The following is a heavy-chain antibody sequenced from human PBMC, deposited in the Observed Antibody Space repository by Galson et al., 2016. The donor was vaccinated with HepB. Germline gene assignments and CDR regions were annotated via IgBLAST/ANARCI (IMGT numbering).Heavy chain of an antibody. CDR3: ARGTGKLTTVTTVTSLWYFDL. J-gene: IGHJ2*01. Sequence: SVKVSCKAFGYTFRTYYMHWVRQAPGQGLEWMGIINPSGGKTKYAQRFRGRVTMTSGTSTNTLYMELSSLRSDDTAVYYCARGTGKLTTVTTVTSLWYFDLWRRGTLVTVSS. D-gene: IGHD4-17*01. CDR1: GYTFRTYY. V-gene: IGHV1-46*01. CDR2: INPSGGKT.